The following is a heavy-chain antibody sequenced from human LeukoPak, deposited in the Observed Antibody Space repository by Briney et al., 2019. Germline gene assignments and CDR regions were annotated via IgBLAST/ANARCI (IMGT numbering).Heavy chain of an antibody. J-gene: IGHJ6*02. V-gene: IGHV3-23*01. D-gene: IGHD2/OR15-2a*01. CDR3: AKSKNPGYYYGMDV. CDR2: ISGSGGST. CDR1: GFTFSSYA. Sequence: PGGSLRLSCAASGFTFSSYAMSWVRQAPGKGLEWVSAISGSGGSTYYADSVKGRFTISRDNSKNTLYLQMNSLRAEDTAVYYCAKSKNPGYYYGMDVWGQGTTVTVSS.